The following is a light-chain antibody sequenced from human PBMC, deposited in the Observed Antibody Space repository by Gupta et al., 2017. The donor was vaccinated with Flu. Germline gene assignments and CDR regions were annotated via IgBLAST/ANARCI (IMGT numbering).Light chain of an antibody. J-gene: IGKJ3*01. CDR3: QQYYSTPFT. CDR2: WAS. CDR1: QSVLYSSNNKNY. Sequence: DIVLTQSPDSLAVSLGERANINCKSSQSVLYSSNNKNYLAWYQQKPGQPPKLLIYWASTRESGVPDRFSGSGSGTDFTLTVSGLQAEDVAVYYCQQYYSTPFTFGPGTKVDIK. V-gene: IGKV4-1*01.